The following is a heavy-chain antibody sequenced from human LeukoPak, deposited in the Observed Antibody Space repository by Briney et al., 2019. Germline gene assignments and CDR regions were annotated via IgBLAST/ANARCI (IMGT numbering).Heavy chain of an antibody. Sequence: PGGSLRLSCAASGFTFSSHALHWVRQAPGKGLEWVAVISSDGSYKYYADSVKGRFTISRDNSKNSLYLQMNSLRAEDTAVYYCARSKRNGFDIWGQGTMVTVSS. V-gene: IGHV3-30*04. CDR1: GFTFSSHA. CDR3: ARSKRNGFDI. J-gene: IGHJ3*02. CDR2: ISSDGSYK.